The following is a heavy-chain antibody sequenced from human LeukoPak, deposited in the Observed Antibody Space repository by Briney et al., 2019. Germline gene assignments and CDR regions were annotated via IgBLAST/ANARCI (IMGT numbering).Heavy chain of an antibody. J-gene: IGHJ6*04. D-gene: IGHD5-18*01. CDR2: IDHRGRA. Sequence: PSETLSLTCAVYGTSFSGYYWSWIRQPPGKGLEWMGEIDHRGRAKYNPSLKSRVSTSIDTSKNQFSLNLSSVTAADTAVYYCARDVDTALMDVWGEGTTVIVSS. V-gene: IGHV4-34*01. CDR3: ARDVDTALMDV. CDR1: GTSFSGYY.